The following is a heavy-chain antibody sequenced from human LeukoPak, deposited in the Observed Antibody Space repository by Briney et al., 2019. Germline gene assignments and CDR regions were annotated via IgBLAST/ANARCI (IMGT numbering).Heavy chain of an antibody. CDR1: RLTFNSNA. CDR2: ISVSGGSE. CDR3: ASHAHDYDSSGYFDS. V-gene: IGHV3-23*01. J-gene: IGHJ4*02. Sequence: GGSLRLSCVVSRLTFNSNAMYWVRQAPGKGLEWVSGISVSGGSEYYADSVKGRFSVSRGNSKHTVYLQMNSLRAEDTAVYFCASHAHDYDSSGYFDSWGQGALVTVSS. D-gene: IGHD3-22*01.